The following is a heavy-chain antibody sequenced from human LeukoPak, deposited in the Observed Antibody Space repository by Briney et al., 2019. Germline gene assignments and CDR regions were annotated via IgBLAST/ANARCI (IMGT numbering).Heavy chain of an antibody. CDR3: AREMRDYYGSGSHYDY. CDR2: ISRSGTTT. V-gene: IGHV3-48*03. CDR1: GFTFSSYE. Sequence: GGSLRLSCAASGFTFSSYEMNWVRQAPGKGLEGVSYISRSGTTTHYAYSVKGRFTISRDNAKNSLYLQMNSLRAEDTAVYYCAREMRDYYGSGSHYDYWGQGTLVTVSS. D-gene: IGHD3-10*01. J-gene: IGHJ4*02.